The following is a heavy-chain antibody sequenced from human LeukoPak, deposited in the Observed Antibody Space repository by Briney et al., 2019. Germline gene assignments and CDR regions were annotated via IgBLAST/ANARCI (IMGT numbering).Heavy chain of an antibody. J-gene: IGHJ3*02. CDR1: VYTLTGYY. CDR2: ISAYKGNT. V-gene: IGHV1-18*04. Sequence: ASVKVSCKPSVYTLTGYYMHGVRQAPRQGREWVGWISAYKGNTNYAQKLQGRVTMTTDTSTSTAYMELRSLRADDTAVYCCARVSITRGHAFDIWGQGTMVTVSS. D-gene: IGHD5-24*01. CDR3: ARVSITRGHAFDI.